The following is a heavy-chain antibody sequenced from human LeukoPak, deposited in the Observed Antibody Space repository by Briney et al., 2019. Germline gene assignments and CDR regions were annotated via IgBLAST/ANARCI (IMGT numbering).Heavy chain of an antibody. CDR1: GFTFTTYW. Sequence: GGSLRLSCAASGFTFTTYWMTWVRQAPGKGLEWVANINQDGTEKYYVDSVKGRFTISRDNAKNSLNLQMNSLRVEDTAVYYCARDRWGYSYGGDWGQGTLVTVSS. CDR3: ARDRWGYSYGGD. V-gene: IGHV3-7*01. CDR2: INQDGTEK. J-gene: IGHJ4*02. D-gene: IGHD5-18*01.